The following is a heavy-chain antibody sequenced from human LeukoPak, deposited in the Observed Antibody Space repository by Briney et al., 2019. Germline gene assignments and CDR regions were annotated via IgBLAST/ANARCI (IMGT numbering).Heavy chain of an antibody. CDR1: GGSISSGGYY. J-gene: IGHJ2*01. CDR2: IYYSGAT. V-gene: IGHV4-31*03. Sequence: SQTLSLTCTVSGGSISSGGYYWSWIRQLPGKGLEWIGHIYYSGATYYNPSLKSRVTISVDTSQNQFSLNLSSVTAADTAAYYCARLSIQRGYYYDTSAQGYFDLWAEAPWSLSPQ. CDR3: ARLSIQRGYYYDTSAQGYFDL. D-gene: IGHD3-22*01.